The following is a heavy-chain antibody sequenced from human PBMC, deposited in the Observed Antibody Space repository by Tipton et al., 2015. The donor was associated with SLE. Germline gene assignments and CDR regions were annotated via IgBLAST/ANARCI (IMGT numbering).Heavy chain of an antibody. D-gene: IGHD5-18*01. J-gene: IGHJ5*02. CDR3: ARLHGYSYGLNWFDP. V-gene: IGHV4-39*07. CDR1: GGSVRSSSKY. Sequence: TLSLTCTVSGGSVRSSSKYWAWIRQPPGKGLEGIGSIYYTGTTTYYNSFLKSRVTMSVDTSKNQFSLRLTSVIAADTAVYYCARLHGYSYGLNWFDPWGQGTLISVSS. CDR2: IYYTGTTT.